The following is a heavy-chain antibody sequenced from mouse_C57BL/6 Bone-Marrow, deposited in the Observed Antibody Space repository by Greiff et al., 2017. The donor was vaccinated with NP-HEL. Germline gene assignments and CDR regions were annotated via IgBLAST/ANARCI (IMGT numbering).Heavy chain of an antibody. CDR2: ISSGSSTI. CDR1: GFTFSDYG. V-gene: IGHV5-17*01. Sequence: EVKLMESGGGLVKPGGSLKLSCAASGFTFSDYGMHWVRQAPEKGLEWVAYISSGSSTIYYADTVKGRFTISRDNAKNTLFMQMTSLRSEDTAMYYCARKIITTVVAPAGCAYWGQGTLVTVSA. D-gene: IGHD1-1*01. J-gene: IGHJ3*01. CDR3: ARKIITTVVAPAGCAY.